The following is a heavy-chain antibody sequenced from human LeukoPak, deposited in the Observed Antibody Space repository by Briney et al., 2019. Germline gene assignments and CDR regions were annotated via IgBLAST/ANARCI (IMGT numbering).Heavy chain of an antibody. CDR1: GFTFSSYE. CDR2: ISSSGSTI. J-gene: IGHJ6*04. Sequence: GGSLRLSCAASGFTFSSYEMNWVRQAPGKGLEWVSYISSSGSTICYADSVKGRFTISRDNAKNSLYLQMNSLRAEDTAVYYCAELGITMTGGVWGKGTTVTISS. CDR3: AELGITMTGGV. D-gene: IGHD3-10*02. V-gene: IGHV3-48*03.